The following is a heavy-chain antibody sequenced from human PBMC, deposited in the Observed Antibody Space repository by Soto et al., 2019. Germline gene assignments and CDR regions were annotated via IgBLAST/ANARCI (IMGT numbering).Heavy chain of an antibody. V-gene: IGHV4-59*01. Sequence: SETLSLTCTVSGGSIISGYWSWIRQPPGKGLEWIGYISYSGNTNYNPSLKSRDTMSVDTPKNQFSLRLSPVTTADTAVYYCAGLRGYAGSPIDYWGQGTLVTVSS. CDR1: GGSIISGY. D-gene: IGHD2-15*01. CDR2: ISYSGNT. CDR3: AGLRGYAGSPIDY. J-gene: IGHJ4*02.